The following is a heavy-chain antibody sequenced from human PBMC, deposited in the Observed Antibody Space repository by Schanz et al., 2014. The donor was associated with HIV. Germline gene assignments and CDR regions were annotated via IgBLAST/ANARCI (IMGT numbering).Heavy chain of an antibody. CDR1: GFTFSTYG. D-gene: IGHD3-22*01. J-gene: IGHJ4*02. CDR3: ARDLPNPYFDFSGPAGDY. Sequence: VQLVESGGGLVQPGGSLRLSCAASGFTFSTYGMHWVRQAPGKGLEWVSTITGSSDHTFYADSVKGRFTISRDNSKNTLYLQMNSLRVEDTAVYYCARDLPNPYFDFSGPAGDYWGQGALVTVSS. V-gene: IGHV3-NL1*01. CDR2: ITGSSDHT.